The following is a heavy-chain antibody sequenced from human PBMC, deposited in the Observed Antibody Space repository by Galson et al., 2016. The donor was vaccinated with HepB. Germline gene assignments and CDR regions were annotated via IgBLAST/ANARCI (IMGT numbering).Heavy chain of an antibody. V-gene: IGHV3-74*01. CDR2: ITIDGSTT. CDR1: GFTFSNYW. J-gene: IGHJ1*01. D-gene: IGHD6-13*01. Sequence: SLRLSCAASGFTFSNYWMHWVRQAPGQGLVWVSHITIDGSTTTYADSVKGRFTISRDNAKNTLYLQMNSLGAENTAIYYCAVRYSSIWYFQHWGRGTLVSVSS. CDR3: AVRYSSIWYFQH.